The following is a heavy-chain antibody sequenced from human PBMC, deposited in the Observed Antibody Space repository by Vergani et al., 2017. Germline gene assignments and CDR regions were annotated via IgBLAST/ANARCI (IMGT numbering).Heavy chain of an antibody. CDR1: GGSISSYY. V-gene: IGHV4-59*01. D-gene: IGHD6-19*01. CDR3: ARDRDSSGWCPCRTGFDP. Sequence: QVQLQESGPGLVKPSETLSLTCTVSGGSISSYYWSWIRQPPGKGLEWIGYIYYSGSTNYNPSLKSRVTISVDTSKNQFSLKLSSVTAADTAVYYCARDRDSSGWCPCRTGFDPWGQGTLVTVSS. J-gene: IGHJ5*02. CDR2: IYYSGST.